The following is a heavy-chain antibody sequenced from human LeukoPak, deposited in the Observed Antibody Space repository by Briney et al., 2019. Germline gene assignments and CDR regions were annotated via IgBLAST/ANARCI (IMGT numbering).Heavy chain of an antibody. D-gene: IGHD3-9*01. J-gene: IGHJ4*02. Sequence: TPSETLSLTCTVSGGSISRSIYFWGWIRRPPGKGLEWIGDISDSGSTYYSPSLKSRVTISVDTSRNQFSLNLNSVTATDTAVYYCARHGQGLRYFDWMSFDSWGQGAPVTVSS. CDR2: ISDSGST. V-gene: IGHV4-39*01. CDR1: GGSISRSIYF. CDR3: ARHGQGLRYFDWMSFDS.